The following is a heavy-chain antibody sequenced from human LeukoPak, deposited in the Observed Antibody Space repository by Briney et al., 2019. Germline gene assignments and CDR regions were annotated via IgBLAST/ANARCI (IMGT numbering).Heavy chain of an antibody. CDR3: ARQTGRIGGYYFDY. D-gene: IGHD7-27*01. CDR2: ISYDGSNK. V-gene: IGHV3-30-3*01. Sequence: PGGSLRLSCAASGFTFSSYAMHWVRQVPGKGLEWVAVISYDGSNKYYADSVKGRFTISRDNSKNTLYLQMNSLRAEDTAVYYCARQTGRIGGYYFDYWGQGTLVTVSS. J-gene: IGHJ4*02. CDR1: GFTFSSYA.